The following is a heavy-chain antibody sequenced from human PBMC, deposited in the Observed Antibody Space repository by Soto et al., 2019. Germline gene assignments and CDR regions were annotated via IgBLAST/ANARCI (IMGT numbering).Heavy chain of an antibody. Sequence: QITLKESGPTLVKPTQTLTLTCSFSGFSLTTSGVGVGWIRQPPGKALEWLALIYWDDVKRYSPSLNTRLTITKDTSKNQVVLTMTNMDPVDTGTYYCAHRRQHNNIWYTFDIWGQGTMVTVSS. CDR3: AHRRQHNNIWYTFDI. J-gene: IGHJ3*02. CDR2: IYWDDVK. CDR1: GFSLTTSGVG. D-gene: IGHD6-13*01. V-gene: IGHV2-5*02.